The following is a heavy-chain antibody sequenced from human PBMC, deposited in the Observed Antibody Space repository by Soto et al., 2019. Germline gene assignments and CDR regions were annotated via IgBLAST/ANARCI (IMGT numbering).Heavy chain of an antibody. V-gene: IGHV4-31*03. CDR1: GGSISSGCYY. D-gene: IGHD3-10*01. CDR3: ARQITMARGIDV. CDR2: VYFNENT. Sequence: PXETLSLTFSISGGSISSGCYYWSWVRQRPGKGLEWIGYVYFNENTYYNPSLKSRVTISVGTSKSQFSLRLSSVTAADAAVYYCARQITMARGIDVWGPGISVTVSS. J-gene: IGHJ4*02.